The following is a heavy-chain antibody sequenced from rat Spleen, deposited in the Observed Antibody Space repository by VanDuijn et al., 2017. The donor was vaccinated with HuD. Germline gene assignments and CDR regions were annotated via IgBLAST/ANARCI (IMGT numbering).Heavy chain of an antibody. J-gene: IGHJ2*01. V-gene: IGHV2S63*01. CDR3: TRTGSFDY. Sequence: EVQLKESGPGLVQPSQTLSLTCTVSGFSLTDYSVHWVRQPPGKSLVWMGTIWAGGGTNYNSAVQSRLSISRDTSKSQVFLKMNSLQTEDTAIYYCTRTGSFDYWGQGFMVTVSS. CDR1: GFSLTDYS. D-gene: IGHD5-1*01. CDR2: IWAGGGT.